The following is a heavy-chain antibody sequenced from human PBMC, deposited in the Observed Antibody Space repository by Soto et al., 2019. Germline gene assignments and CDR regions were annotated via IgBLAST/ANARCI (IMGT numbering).Heavy chain of an antibody. CDR3: AKDADTAMAPAHYYYYGMDV. V-gene: IGHV3-23*01. D-gene: IGHD5-18*01. CDR2: ISGSGGST. J-gene: IGHJ6*02. Sequence: GGSLRLSCAASGFTVSSKYMTWVRQAPGKGLEWVSAISGSGGSTYYADSVKGRFTISRDNSKNTLYLQMNSLRAEDTAVYYCAKDADTAMAPAHYYYYGMDVWGQGTTVTVSS. CDR1: GFTVSSKY.